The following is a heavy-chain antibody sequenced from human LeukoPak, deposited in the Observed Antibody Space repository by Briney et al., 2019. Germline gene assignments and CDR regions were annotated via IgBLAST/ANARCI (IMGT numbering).Heavy chain of an antibody. V-gene: IGHV4-34*01. CDR3: ASGEVAVPADTDLTSGMDV. J-gene: IGHJ6*02. CDR1: GGSFSGYY. Sequence: PSETLSLTCAVYGGSFSGYYWSWIRQPPGKGLEWLGEINHSGSANYNPSLKSRVTISVDTSKNQFSLKLSSVTAADTAVCYCASGEVAVPADTDLTSGMDVWGQGTTVTVSS. D-gene: IGHD2-2*01. CDR2: INHSGSA.